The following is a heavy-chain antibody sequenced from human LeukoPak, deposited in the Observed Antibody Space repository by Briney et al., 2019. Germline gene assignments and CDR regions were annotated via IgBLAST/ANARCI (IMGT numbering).Heavy chain of an antibody. CDR3: ARRYYDFWSGYYLDI. V-gene: IGHV4-34*01. J-gene: IGHJ3*02. CDR2: INHRRSP. Sequence: SETLSLTCAVYGGSFSGYYWSWIRQPPGKGLEWIGEINHRRSPNYNPSLKSRVTISVDTSKNQFSLKLSSVTAADTAVYYCARRYYDFWSGYYLDIWGQGTMVTVSS. D-gene: IGHD3-3*01. CDR1: GGSFSGYY.